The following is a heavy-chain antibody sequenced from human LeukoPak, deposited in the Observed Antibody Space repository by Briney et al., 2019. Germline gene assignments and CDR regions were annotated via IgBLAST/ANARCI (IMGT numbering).Heavy chain of an antibody. J-gene: IGHJ6*02. D-gene: IGHD1-26*01. CDR1: GFSFSSSS. CDR2: INTDGSST. Sequence: GGSLRLSCAASGFSFSSSSMSWVRQAPGKGLVWVSRINTDGSSTTYADSVKGRFTISRDNAKNTLYLQMNSLRAEDTAVYYCARAGSVGANHEGLLYYYYGMDVWGQGTTVTVSS. CDR3: ARAGSVGANHEGLLYYYYGMDV. V-gene: IGHV3-74*01.